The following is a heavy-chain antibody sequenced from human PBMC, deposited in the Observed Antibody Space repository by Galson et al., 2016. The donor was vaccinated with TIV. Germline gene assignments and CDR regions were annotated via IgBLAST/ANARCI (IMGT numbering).Heavy chain of an antibody. J-gene: IGHJ4*02. Sequence: KKPGESLKISCKVSGYSFTSNWIAWVRQMPGKGLEWMGIIYAGDSDTRYSPSFQGQVTISADESVSTAYLQWSNLKASDSAMYFCARAPGYTGYSYGYFDSWGRGTLVTVSS. V-gene: IGHV5-51*03. CDR3: ARAPGYTGYSYGYFDS. CDR1: GYSFTSNW. D-gene: IGHD5-18*01. CDR2: IYAGDSDT.